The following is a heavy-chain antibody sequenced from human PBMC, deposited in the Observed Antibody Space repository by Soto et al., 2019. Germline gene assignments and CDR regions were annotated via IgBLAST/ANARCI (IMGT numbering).Heavy chain of an antibody. Sequence: SETLSLTCAVYGGSFSGYYWSWIRQPPGKGLEWIGEINHSGSTNYNPSLKSRVTISVDTSKNQFSLKLSSVTAADTAVYYCARFYDFWSGYSATDHGMDVWGQGTTVTVSS. D-gene: IGHD3-3*01. CDR3: ARFYDFWSGYSATDHGMDV. V-gene: IGHV4-34*01. J-gene: IGHJ6*02. CDR1: GGSFSGYY. CDR2: INHSGST.